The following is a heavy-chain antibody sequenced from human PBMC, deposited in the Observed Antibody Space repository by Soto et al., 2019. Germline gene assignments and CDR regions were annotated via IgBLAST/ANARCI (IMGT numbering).Heavy chain of an antibody. CDR2: IIPIFGTA. CDR3: ARHVPAAGYYYGMDV. CDR1: GYIFIHHY. V-gene: IGHV1-69*13. D-gene: IGHD2-2*01. J-gene: IGHJ6*02. Sequence: SVKVSCKTSGYIFIHHYIHWVRQAPGQGLEWMGGIIPIFGTANYAQKFQGRVTITADESTSTAYMELSSLRSEDTAVYYCARHVPAAGYYYGMDVWGQGTTVTVSS.